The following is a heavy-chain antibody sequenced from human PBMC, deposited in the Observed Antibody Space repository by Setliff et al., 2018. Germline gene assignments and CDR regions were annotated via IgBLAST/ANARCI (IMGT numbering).Heavy chain of an antibody. CDR3: ARAADSYGPPRSYMDV. J-gene: IGHJ6*03. D-gene: IGHD5-18*01. V-gene: IGHV3-21*01. Sequence: GSLRLSCAASGFTFTNYWINWVRQAPGKGLEWVSSISSSSSYIYYADSVQGRFTISRDNAKNSLYLQMNSLRAEDTAVYYCARAADSYGPPRSYMDVWGKGTTVTVSS. CDR1: GFTFTNYW. CDR2: ISSSSSYI.